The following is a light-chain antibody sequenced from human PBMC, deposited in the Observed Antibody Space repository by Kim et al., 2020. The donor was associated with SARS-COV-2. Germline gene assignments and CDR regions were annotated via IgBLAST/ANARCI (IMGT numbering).Light chain of an antibody. CDR3: QQYDTYPWT. Sequence: ASVGDRVTITCRASQYITRRLDWYQQKPGKAPKVLISKASTLESGVPSTFSGSGSGTDFTLTISSLQPDDFATYYCQQYDTYPWTFGQGTKVDIK. CDR2: KAS. CDR1: QYITRR. V-gene: IGKV1-5*03. J-gene: IGKJ1*01.